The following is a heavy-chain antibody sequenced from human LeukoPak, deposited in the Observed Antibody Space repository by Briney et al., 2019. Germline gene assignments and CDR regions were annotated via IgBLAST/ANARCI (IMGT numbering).Heavy chain of an antibody. J-gene: IGHJ4*02. Sequence: SGTLSLTCAVSGGSSITSSNWWSWVRQPPGKGLEWIGYIYYSGSTNYNPSLKSRVTISVDTSKNQFSLKLSSVTAADTAVYYCARGPIAVAGNGFDYWGQGTLVTVSS. CDR3: ARGPIAVAGNGFDY. CDR2: IYYSGST. V-gene: IGHV4-4*02. CDR1: GGSSITSSNW. D-gene: IGHD6-19*01.